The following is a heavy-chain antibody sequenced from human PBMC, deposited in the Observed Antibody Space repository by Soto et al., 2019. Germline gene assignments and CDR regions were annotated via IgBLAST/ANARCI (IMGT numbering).Heavy chain of an antibody. CDR2: IYPGDSDT. CDR3: VRREVTFCYGWGSYYFYS. J-gene: IGHJ4*02. Sequence: PGESLKSSCKGSVYSFTSYWIGWVRQMPGKGLEWMGIIYPGDSDTRYSPSFQGQVTISADKSISTAYLQWSSLKASDTAMYYCVRREVTFCYGWGSYYFYSGGKGPRVTVP. CDR1: VYSFTSYW. V-gene: IGHV5-51*01. D-gene: IGHD3-10*01.